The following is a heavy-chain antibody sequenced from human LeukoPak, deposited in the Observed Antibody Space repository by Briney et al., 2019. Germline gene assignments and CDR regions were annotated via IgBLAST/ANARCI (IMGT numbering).Heavy chain of an antibody. Sequence: ASVKVSCKTSGYTFTSYYMHWVRQAPGQGLEWIGIINPRGGSTSYAQKFQGRVTMTRDTSTSTVYMELSSLRSEDTAVYYCARGTTYSSSLTGPNSSGYDYWGQGTLVTVSS. J-gene: IGHJ4*02. D-gene: IGHD6-13*01. CDR3: ARGTTYSSSLTGPNSSGYDY. CDR2: INPRGGST. CDR1: GYTFTSYY. V-gene: IGHV1-46*01.